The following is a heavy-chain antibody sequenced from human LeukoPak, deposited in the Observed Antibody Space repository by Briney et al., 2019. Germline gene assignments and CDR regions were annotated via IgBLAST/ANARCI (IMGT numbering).Heavy chain of an antibody. CDR2: INHSGST. D-gene: IGHD5-12*01. J-gene: IGHJ4*02. CDR3: ARGRVVEMATIADY. Sequence: SETLSLTCAVYGGSFSGYYWSWLRQPPGKGLEWIGEINHSGSTNYNPSLKSRVTISVDTSKNQFSLKLSSVTAADTAVYYCARGRVVEMATIADYWGQGTLVTVSS. CDR1: GGSFSGYY. V-gene: IGHV4-34*01.